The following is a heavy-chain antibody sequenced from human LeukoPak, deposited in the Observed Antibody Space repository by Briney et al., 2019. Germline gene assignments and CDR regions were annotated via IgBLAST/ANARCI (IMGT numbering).Heavy chain of an antibody. CDR2: INHSGST. J-gene: IGHJ5*02. Sequence: PSETLSLTCAAYGGSFSGYYWSWIRQPPGKGLEWIGEINHSGSTNYNPSLKSRVTISVDTSKNQFSLKLSSVTAADTAVYYCARGPGSGWFDPWGQGTLVTVSS. CDR1: GGSFSGYY. D-gene: IGHD6-19*01. CDR3: ARGPGSGWFDP. V-gene: IGHV4-34*01.